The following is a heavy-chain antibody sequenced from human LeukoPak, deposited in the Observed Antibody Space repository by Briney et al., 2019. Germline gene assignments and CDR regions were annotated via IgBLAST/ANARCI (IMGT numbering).Heavy chain of an antibody. J-gene: IGHJ3*02. CDR3: ATHNSGYASGNDAFDI. D-gene: IGHD3-22*01. CDR1: GGSISSGDYY. V-gene: IGHV4-30-4*08. CDR2: IYYSGST. Sequence: PSETLSLTCTVSGGSISSGDYYWSWIRQPPGKGLEWIGYIYYSGSTYYNPSLKSRVTISVDTSKHRFSLKLSSVTAADTAVYFCATHNSGYASGNDAFDIWGQGTMVTVSS.